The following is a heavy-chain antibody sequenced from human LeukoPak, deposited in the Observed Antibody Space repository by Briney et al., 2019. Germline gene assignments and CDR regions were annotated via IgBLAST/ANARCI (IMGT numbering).Heavy chain of an antibody. CDR2: INPSGGST. Sequence: GASVKVSCKASGYTFTSYYMHWVRQAPGQGLQWMGIINPSGGSTSYAQKFQGRVTMTRDMSTSTVYMELSSLRSEDTAVYYCARVSSGTRDAFDIWGQGTMVTVPS. J-gene: IGHJ3*02. CDR1: GYTFTSYY. CDR3: ARVSSGTRDAFDI. D-gene: IGHD3-10*01. V-gene: IGHV1-46*01.